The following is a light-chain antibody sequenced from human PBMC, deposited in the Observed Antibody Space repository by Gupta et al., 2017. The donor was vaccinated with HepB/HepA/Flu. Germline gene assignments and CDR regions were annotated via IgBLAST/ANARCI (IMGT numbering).Light chain of an antibody. J-gene: IGKJ2*01. V-gene: IGKV1-39*01. CDR1: QSISSY. CDR3: QQSDSTPGT. CDR2: AAS. Sequence: DIQMTQSPSSLSASVGDRVTITCRASQSISSYLNWYQQKPGKAPKLLIYAASRVQSGVPSRFSGSGSGTDFTLTISRLQPEDFATYYCQQSDSTPGTFGQGTKMEIK.